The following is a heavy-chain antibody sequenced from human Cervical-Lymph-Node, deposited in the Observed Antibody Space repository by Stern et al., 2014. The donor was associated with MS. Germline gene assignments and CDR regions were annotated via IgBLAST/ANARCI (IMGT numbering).Heavy chain of an antibody. Sequence: EVQLVESGAEVKKPGESLKISCEASGYLFDDYWIGWVRQMSGRGLELVAIIFPRDSNTRYSPSVQGQVTLSAHKSLSTPYLQWRSLKASAPAMYYCARSPATPSGYDRFDYWGQGALVTVSS. CDR2: IFPRDSNT. CDR3: ARSPATPSGYDRFDY. V-gene: IGHV5-51*03. D-gene: IGHD5-12*01. CDR1: GYLFDDYW. J-gene: IGHJ4*02.